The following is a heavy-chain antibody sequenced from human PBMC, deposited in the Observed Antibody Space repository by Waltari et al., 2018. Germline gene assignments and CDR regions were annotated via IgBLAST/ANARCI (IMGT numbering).Heavy chain of an antibody. CDR2: IYLNNDRP. J-gene: IGHJ6*02. V-gene: IGHV3-9*02. CDR3: TKDIAPGGADV. D-gene: IGHD3-16*01. CDR1: FSSPDHA. Sequence: EVQLVESGGGLVQPGGSLRLSCVAYFSSPDHAMHWVRQTPGKGLEWVAGIYLNNDRPGYADSVKGRFTISRDNAKNSLYLQMNSLRDEDTALYYCTKDIAPGGADVWGQGTTVTVSS.